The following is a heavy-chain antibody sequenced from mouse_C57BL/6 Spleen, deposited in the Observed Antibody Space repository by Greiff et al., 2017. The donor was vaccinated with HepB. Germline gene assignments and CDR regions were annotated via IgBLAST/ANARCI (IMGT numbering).Heavy chain of an antibody. D-gene: IGHD1-1*01. Sequence: VQLQQPGAELVKPGASVKLSCKASGYTFTSYWMHWVKQRPGQGLEWIGMIHPNSGSTNYNEKFKSKATLTVDKSSSTAYMQLSSLTSEDSAVYYCAIPYYAYYFDNWGQGTTLTVSS. CDR2: IHPNSGST. J-gene: IGHJ2*01. CDR1: GYTFTSYW. V-gene: IGHV1-64*01. CDR3: AIPYYAYYFDN.